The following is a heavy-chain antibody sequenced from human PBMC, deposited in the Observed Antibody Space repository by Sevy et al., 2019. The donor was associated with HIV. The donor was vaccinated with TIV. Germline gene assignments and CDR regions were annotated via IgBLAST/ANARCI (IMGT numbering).Heavy chain of an antibody. D-gene: IGHD1-26*01. Sequence: GGSLRLSCAASGFTFSSYAMSWVRQAPGKGLEWVSSISGSSNYILYAESLKGRFIISRDNAENTLYLQVNSLRADDTAVYYCAIGPPDGSYDYFDYWGQGTLVTVSS. V-gene: IGHV3-21*06. J-gene: IGHJ4*02. CDR1: GFTFSSYA. CDR3: AIGPPDGSYDYFDY. CDR2: ISGSSNYI.